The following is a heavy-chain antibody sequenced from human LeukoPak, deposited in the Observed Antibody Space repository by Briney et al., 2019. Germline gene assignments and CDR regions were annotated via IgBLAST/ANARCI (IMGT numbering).Heavy chain of an antibody. J-gene: IGHJ4*02. D-gene: IGHD6-13*01. V-gene: IGHV3-53*01. Sequence: PGGSLRLSCTASGFSVSHNYMNWVRQAPGKGLDWVALIYSGGNTHYADSVKGRFTISRDNSKNTLYLQMSSLRVEDTAVYYCTRDTPGIAASVSGGWGQGTLVTVSS. CDR1: GFSVSHNY. CDR3: TRDTPGIAASVSGG. CDR2: IYSGGNT.